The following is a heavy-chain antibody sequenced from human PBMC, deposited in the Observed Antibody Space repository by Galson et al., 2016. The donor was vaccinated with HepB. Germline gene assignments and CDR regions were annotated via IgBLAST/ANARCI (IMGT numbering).Heavy chain of an antibody. Sequence: SLRLSCAASGFSFSDYGMHWVRQAPGKGLEWMAVIWYDGSNKDYADSVKGRFSISRDNSKNTLYLQMNSLRAEDTAVYYCVRDRLVVASIYYSYGMAAWGQGTTVTVSS. D-gene: IGHD2-15*01. J-gene: IGHJ6*02. CDR2: IWYDGSNK. CDR1: GFSFSDYG. V-gene: IGHV3-33*01. CDR3: VRDRLVVASIYYSYGMAA.